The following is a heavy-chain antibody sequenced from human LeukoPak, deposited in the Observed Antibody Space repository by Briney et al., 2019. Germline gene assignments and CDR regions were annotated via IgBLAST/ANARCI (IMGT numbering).Heavy chain of an antibody. D-gene: IGHD3-10*01. V-gene: IGHV1-2*02. CDR3: ARLSRRGNWFDP. CDR1: GYTFTGYY. CDR2: INPNSGGT. J-gene: IGHJ5*02. Sequence: ASVKVSCKASGYTFTGYYMHWVRQAPGQGLEWMGWINPNSGGTNYAQKFQGRVTMTRHTSISTAYMELSRLRSDATAVYYCARLSRRGNWFDPWGQGTLVTVSS.